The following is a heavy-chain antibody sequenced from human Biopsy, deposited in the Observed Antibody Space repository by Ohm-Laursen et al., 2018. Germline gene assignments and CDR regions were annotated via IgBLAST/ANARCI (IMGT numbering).Heavy chain of an antibody. J-gene: IGHJ4*02. Sequence: PPGTLSLTCTVSGGSFTGHYWSWIRQPPGKGLEWIGHISYTGYTSYNASLKSRVTISVDTSRNHFSLRLSSLIAADTAVYYCARGSNDFGGLYFPRWGQGTLLTVSS. CDR3: ARGSNDFGGLYFPR. CDR1: GGSFTGHY. CDR2: ISYTGYT. V-gene: IGHV4-59*11. D-gene: IGHD4-23*01.